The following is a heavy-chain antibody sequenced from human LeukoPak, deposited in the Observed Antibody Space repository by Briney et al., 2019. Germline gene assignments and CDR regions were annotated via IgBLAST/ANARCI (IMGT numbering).Heavy chain of an antibody. D-gene: IGHD3-22*01. CDR1: DGSFSGYY. J-gene: IGHJ4*02. CDR3: ARYSGYYLSYFDY. CDR2: INHSGST. V-gene: IGHV4-34*01. Sequence: SETLSLTCAVYDGSFSGYYWSWLRQPPGKGLEWIGEINHSGSTNYNPSLKSRATISVDTSKNQFSLKLSSVTAADTAVYYCARYSGYYLSYFDYWGQGTLVTVS.